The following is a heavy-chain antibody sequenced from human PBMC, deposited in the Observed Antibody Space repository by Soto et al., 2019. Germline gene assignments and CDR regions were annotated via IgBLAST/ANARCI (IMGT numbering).Heavy chain of an antibody. V-gene: IGHV4-31*03. J-gene: IGHJ4*02. CDR2: IYYSGST. Sequence: SETLSLTCTVSGGSISSGCDYWSWIRQHPGKGLEWIGYIYYSGSTYYNPSLKSRVTISVDTSKNQFSLKLSSVTAADTAVYYCARGAQEAPLDYWGQGTLVTVSS. CDR1: GGSISSGCDY. CDR3: ARGAQEAPLDY.